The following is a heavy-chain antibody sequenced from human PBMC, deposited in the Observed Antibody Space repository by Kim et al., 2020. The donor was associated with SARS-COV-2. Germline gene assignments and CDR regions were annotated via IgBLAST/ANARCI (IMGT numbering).Heavy chain of an antibody. CDR2: INPNSGGT. J-gene: IGHJ5*02. CDR1: GYTFTGYY. V-gene: IGHV1-2*02. CDR3: ARDFVGEYCSSTSCYTEWFDP. Sequence: ASVKVSCKASGYTFTGYYMHWVRQAPGQGLEWMGWINPNSGGTNYAQKFQGRVTMTRDTSISTAYMELSRLRSDDTAVYYCARDFVGEYCSSTSCYTEWFDPWGQGTLVTVSS. D-gene: IGHD2-2*02.